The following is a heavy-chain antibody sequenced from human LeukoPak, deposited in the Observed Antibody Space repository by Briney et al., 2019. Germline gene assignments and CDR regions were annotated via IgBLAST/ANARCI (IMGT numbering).Heavy chain of an antibody. V-gene: IGHV4-34*01. J-gene: IGHJ5*02. CDR1: GGSFSDYY. CDR3: ARGWAIWDSSTTGTGWFDP. D-gene: IGHD1-1*01. CDR2: INHSGST. Sequence: PSETLSLTCAVYGGSFSDYYWSWIRQPPGKGLEWIGEINHSGSTNYNPSLKSRVTTSVDTSKNQLSLKLSSVTAADTAVYYCARGWAIWDSSTTGTGWFDPWGQGTLVTVSS.